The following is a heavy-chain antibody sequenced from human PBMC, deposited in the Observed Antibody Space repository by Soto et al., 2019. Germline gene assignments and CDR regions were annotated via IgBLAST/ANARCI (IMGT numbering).Heavy chain of an antibody. CDR3: ARDDCSGGSCYLGAFDI. CDR1: GFTFSSYA. D-gene: IGHD2-15*01. Sequence: QVQLVESGGGVVQPGRSLRLSCAASGFTFSSYAMHWVRQAPGQVLEWVAVISYDGSNKYYADSVKGRFTISRDNSKNTLYLQMNSLRAEDTAVYYCARDDCSGGSCYLGAFDIWGQGTMVTVSS. J-gene: IGHJ3*02. V-gene: IGHV3-30-3*01. CDR2: ISYDGSNK.